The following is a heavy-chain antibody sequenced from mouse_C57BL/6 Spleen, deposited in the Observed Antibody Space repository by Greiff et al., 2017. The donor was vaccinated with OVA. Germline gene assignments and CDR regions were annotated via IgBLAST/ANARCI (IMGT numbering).Heavy chain of an antibody. CDR1: GYTVTEYT. Sequence: QVQLQQSGAELVKPGASVKLSCKASGYTVTEYTIHWVKQRPGQGLEWIGWFYPGSGSIKYNEKFKDKATLTADKSSSTVYMELSRLTSEDSAVYYCSRHEFRYDDDGYYFDYWGQGTTLTVSS. D-gene: IGHD2-4*01. J-gene: IGHJ2*01. V-gene: IGHV1-62-2*01. CDR3: SRHEFRYDDDGYYFDY. CDR2: FYPGSGSI.